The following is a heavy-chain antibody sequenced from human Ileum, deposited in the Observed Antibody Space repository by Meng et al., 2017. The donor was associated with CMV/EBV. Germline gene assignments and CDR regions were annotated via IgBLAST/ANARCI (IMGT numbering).Heavy chain of an antibody. CDR1: GLTFNSYS. D-gene: IGHD1-14*01. J-gene: IGHJ4*02. V-gene: IGHV3-23*01. Sequence: GESLKISCVASGLTFNSYSMGWVRQAPGKGLEWVAAISGSGANSYYAESVKGRATISRDNSKNTLLLELNGLRAEDTAVYYCTTGNYWGQGTLVTVSS. CDR2: ISGSGANS. CDR3: TTGNY.